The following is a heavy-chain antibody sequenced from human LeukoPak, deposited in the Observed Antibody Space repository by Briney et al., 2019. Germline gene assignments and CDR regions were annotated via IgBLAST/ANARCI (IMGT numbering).Heavy chain of an antibody. J-gene: IGHJ4*02. V-gene: IGHV3-21*01. D-gene: IGHD3-10*01. Sequence: GGSLRLSCAASGFTFSSCTMNWVRQAPGKGLEWVSSISSSSNYIYYADSVKGQFTISRDNAKNSLYLQMNSLRAEDTAVYYCAREPYVSGSYYNYWGQGTLVTVSS. CDR3: AREPYVSGSYYNY. CDR2: ISSSSNYI. CDR1: GFTFSSCT.